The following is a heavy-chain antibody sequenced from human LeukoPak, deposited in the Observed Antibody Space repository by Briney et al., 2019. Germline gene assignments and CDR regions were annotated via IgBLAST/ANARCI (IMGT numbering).Heavy chain of an antibody. Sequence: GGSLRLSCAASGFTFSDYYMSWIRQAPGKGLEWVSYISSSGSTIYYADSVKGRFTISRDNAKNSLYLQMNSLRAEDTAVYYCARVDSNGWEVYYYYYYGMDVWGQGTTVTVSS. CDR3: ARVDSNGWEVYYYYYYGMDV. CDR1: GFTFSDYY. J-gene: IGHJ6*02. D-gene: IGHD3-22*01. CDR2: ISSSGSTI. V-gene: IGHV3-11*01.